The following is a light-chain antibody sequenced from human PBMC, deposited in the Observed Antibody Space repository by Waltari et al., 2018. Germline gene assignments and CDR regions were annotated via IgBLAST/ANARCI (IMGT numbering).Light chain of an antibody. CDR3: QQYNSYSLLS. J-gene: IGKJ4*01. Sequence: DIQMTQSPYTLSASVGDRVIFSCRASQSISKWLAWYQQKPVKAPKLLIYKASTLESGVPSRFSGSGSGTEFTLTISSLQPEDFATYYCQQYNSYSLLSFGGGTKVEIK. V-gene: IGKV1-5*03. CDR2: KAS. CDR1: QSISKW.